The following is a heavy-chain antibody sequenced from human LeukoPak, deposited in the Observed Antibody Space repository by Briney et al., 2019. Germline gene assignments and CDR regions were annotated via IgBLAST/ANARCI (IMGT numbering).Heavy chain of an antibody. D-gene: IGHD2-2*01. J-gene: IGHJ4*02. V-gene: IGHV3-23*01. Sequence: GGSLRLSCAASGFTFSGYAMSWVRQAPGKGLEWVSAISGGGIGIYYADSLKGRFTISRDDSENTLYLQMNSLRAEDTAVYYCTRRRGNQQPIDYWGQGTLVTVSS. CDR3: TRRRGNQQPIDY. CDR1: GFTFSGYA. CDR2: ISGGGIGI.